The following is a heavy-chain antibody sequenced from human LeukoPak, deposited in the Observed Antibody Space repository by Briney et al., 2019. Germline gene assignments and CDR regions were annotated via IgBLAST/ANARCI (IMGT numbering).Heavy chain of an antibody. V-gene: IGHV3-11*04. Sequence: GVSLRLSCAASGFTFSDYYMSWIRQAPGKGLVWLSYISSSGSTSYYADSVEGRITISRDNAKNSLYLQMNSLRAEDTAVYYCARDLDSGNYYMDVWGKGTTVTVSS. J-gene: IGHJ6*03. D-gene: IGHD3-10*01. CDR1: GFTFSDYY. CDR2: ISSSGSTS. CDR3: ARDLDSGNYYMDV.